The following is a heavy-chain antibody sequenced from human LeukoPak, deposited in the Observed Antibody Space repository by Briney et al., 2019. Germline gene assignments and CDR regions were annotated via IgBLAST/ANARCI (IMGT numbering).Heavy chain of an antibody. CDR1: GGSISSYY. V-gene: IGHV4-59*01. Sequence: PSETLSLTCTVSGGSISSYYWSWIRQPPGKGLEWIGYIYYSGSTNYNPSLKSRVTISVDTSKNQFSLKLSSVTAADTAVYYCARQRSGIVGYFDHWGQGTLVTVSS. J-gene: IGHJ4*02. D-gene: IGHD1-26*01. CDR3: ARQRSGIVGYFDH. CDR2: IYYSGST.